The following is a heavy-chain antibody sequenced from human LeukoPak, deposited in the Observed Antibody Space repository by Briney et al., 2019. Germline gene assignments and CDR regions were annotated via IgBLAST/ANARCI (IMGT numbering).Heavy chain of an antibody. CDR1: GGSISSSTYF. CDR3: ARDCSSTSCYRTYYYYGMDV. J-gene: IGHJ6*02. V-gene: IGHV3-66*01. CDR2: IYSGGST. Sequence: ETLSLTCTVSGGSISSSTYFWGWVRQAPGKGLEWVSVIYSGGSTYYADSVKGRFTISRDNSKNTLYLQMNSLRAEDTAVYYCARDCSSTSCYRTYYYYGMDVWGQGTTVTVSS. D-gene: IGHD2-2*01.